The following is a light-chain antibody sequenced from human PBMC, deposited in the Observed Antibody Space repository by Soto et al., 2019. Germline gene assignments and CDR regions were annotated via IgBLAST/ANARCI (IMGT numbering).Light chain of an antibody. J-gene: IGKJ2*01. Sequence: EIVLTQSPATLSLSPGERATLSCRASQSVSRYLAWYQQKPGQAPRLLIYDASNRATGIPARFSGSGSGTDFTLTITGLEPEDFAVYYCQQRSSNPYTFGQGTKLEI. CDR1: QSVSRY. CDR2: DAS. V-gene: IGKV3-11*01. CDR3: QQRSSNPYT.